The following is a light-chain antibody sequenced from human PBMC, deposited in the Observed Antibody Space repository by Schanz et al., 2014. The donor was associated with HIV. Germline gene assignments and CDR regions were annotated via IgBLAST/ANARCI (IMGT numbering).Light chain of an antibody. CDR2: GNN. J-gene: IGLJ3*02. V-gene: IGLV1-40*01. CDR3: AAWDDSVRVWV. Sequence: QSVLTQPPSLSGAPGQRVSLSCNGSSSNIGAGYDVHWYQQFPGTAPRLLIYGNNNRPSGVPDRFSGSKSGTSASLAITGLRSEDEADYYCAAWDDSVRVWVFGGGTKLTVL. CDR1: SSNIGAGYD.